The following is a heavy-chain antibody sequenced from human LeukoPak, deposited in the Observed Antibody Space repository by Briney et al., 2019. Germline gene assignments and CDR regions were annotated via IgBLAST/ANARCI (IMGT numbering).Heavy chain of an antibody. Sequence: GGSLRLSCAASGFTFSSYWMSWVRQAPGKGLEWVANIKQDGSEKYYVDSVKGRFTISRDNAKNSLYLQMNSLRAEDTAVYYCAREEPYYYDSSGYLHSWGQGTLVTVPS. CDR2: IKQDGSEK. CDR1: GFTFSSYW. D-gene: IGHD3-22*01. V-gene: IGHV3-7*01. J-gene: IGHJ1*01. CDR3: AREEPYYYDSSGYLHS.